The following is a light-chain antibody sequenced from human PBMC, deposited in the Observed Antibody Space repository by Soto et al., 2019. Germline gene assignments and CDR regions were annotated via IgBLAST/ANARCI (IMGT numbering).Light chain of an antibody. V-gene: IGKV1-5*03. CDR1: QSIGSW. CDR3: QQLNKYPST. CDR2: KAS. J-gene: IGKJ4*01. Sequence: GDIVTITCRASQSIGSWLAWYQQKPGKAPNLLIYKASSLESGVPSRFSGSGSGTEFTVTISSLQPEDFATYYCQQLNKYPSTFGGGTKVDIK.